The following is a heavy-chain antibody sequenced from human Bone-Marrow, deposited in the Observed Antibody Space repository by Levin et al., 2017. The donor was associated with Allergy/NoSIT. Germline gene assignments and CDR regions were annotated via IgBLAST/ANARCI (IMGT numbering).Heavy chain of an antibody. V-gene: IGHV4-39*01. CDR2: IDYSGTA. CDR1: GGSISGTSSY. Sequence: SETLSLTCTVSGGSISGTSSYWGWIRQPPGEGLEWIGSIDYSGTAYYNPSLKSRVTISVDTSKNQFSLKLSSVSAADTARYHCARRGRSTSSKGAFDSWGQGTMVTVSS. CDR3: ARRGRSTSSKGAFDS. D-gene: IGHD3-16*01. J-gene: IGHJ3*02.